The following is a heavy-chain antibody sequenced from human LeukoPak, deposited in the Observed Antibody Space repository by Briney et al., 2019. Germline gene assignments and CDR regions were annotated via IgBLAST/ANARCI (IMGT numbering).Heavy chain of an antibody. CDR2: ISSSGTYI. D-gene: IGHD3-16*01. Sequence: GGSLRLSCVASGFTFRSYAMNWVRQAPGKGLEWVSSISSSGTYIYYADSVKGRFTISRDNTKNSVSLQMSSLRAEDTAVYYCARERGSLAYWGQGTLVTVSS. CDR1: GFTFRSYA. V-gene: IGHV3-21*01. J-gene: IGHJ4*02. CDR3: ARERGSLAY.